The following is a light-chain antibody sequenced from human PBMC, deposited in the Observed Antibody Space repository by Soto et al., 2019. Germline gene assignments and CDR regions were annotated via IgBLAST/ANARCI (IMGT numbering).Light chain of an antibody. CDR3: QSYDSSPSGYV. J-gene: IGLJ1*01. V-gene: IGLV1-40*01. Sequence: QSVLTQPPSVSGAPGQRVTISCTGSGSNIGAGYDVHWYQQLPGTAPKLLIFANINRPSGVPDRFSGSKSGTSASLAITGLRAEDEADYYCQSYDSSPSGYVXGTGTNVTV. CDR1: GSNIGAGYD. CDR2: ANI.